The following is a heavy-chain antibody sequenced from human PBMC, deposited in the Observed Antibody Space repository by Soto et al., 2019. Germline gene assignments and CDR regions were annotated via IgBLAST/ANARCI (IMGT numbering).Heavy chain of an antibody. Sequence: VQLVQSGAEVKKPGSSVKVSCKASGFTFSSYAMSWVRQAPGKGLEWVSAISGSGGSTYYADSVKGRFTISRDNSKNTLYLQMNSLRAEDTAVYYCASGREYSSSHYWGQGTLVTVSS. J-gene: IGHJ4*02. V-gene: IGHV3-23*04. CDR2: ISGSGGST. D-gene: IGHD6-6*01. CDR1: GFTFSSYA. CDR3: ASGREYSSSHY.